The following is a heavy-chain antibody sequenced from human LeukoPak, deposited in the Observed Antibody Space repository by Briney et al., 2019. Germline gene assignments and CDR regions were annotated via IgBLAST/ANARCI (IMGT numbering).Heavy chain of an antibody. V-gene: IGHV3-30-3*01. Sequence: GRSLRLSCAASGFTFSSYAMHWVRQAPGKGLEWVAVISYDGSDKYYADSVKGRFTISRDSSKDTLYLQMNSLRAEDTAVYYCARDQGIYGDYYYGMDVWGQGTTVTVSS. D-gene: IGHD4-17*01. J-gene: IGHJ6*02. CDR3: ARDQGIYGDYYYGMDV. CDR2: ISYDGSDK. CDR1: GFTFSSYA.